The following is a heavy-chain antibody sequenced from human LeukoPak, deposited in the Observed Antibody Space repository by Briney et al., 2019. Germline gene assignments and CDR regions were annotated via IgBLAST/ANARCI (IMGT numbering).Heavy chain of an antibody. J-gene: IGHJ4*02. Sequence: GXXLKISCKGSGYSFTSYWIGGVRQMPGKGLEWMGIIYPGDSDTRYSPSFQGQVTISADKSISTAYLQWSSLKASDTAMYYCARHLDDYGDHSRDYWGQGTLVTVSS. V-gene: IGHV5-51*01. CDR2: IYPGDSDT. D-gene: IGHD4-17*01. CDR1: GYSFTSYW. CDR3: ARHLDDYGDHSRDY.